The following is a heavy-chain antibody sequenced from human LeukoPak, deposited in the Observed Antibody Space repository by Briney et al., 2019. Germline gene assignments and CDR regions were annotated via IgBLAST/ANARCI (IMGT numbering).Heavy chain of an antibody. CDR1: GGSSSSSSYY. J-gene: IGHJ4*02. CDR2: IKYSGSI. Sequence: SETLSLTCTVSGGSSSSSSYYWGWIRQPPGKGLEWIVSIKYSGSIYYNASLKSRLTISVDTSKNQFSLRLSSVTAADTAVYYCASSYELLRRPFDSWGQGTLVTVSS. CDR3: ASSYELLRRPFDS. V-gene: IGHV4-39*01. D-gene: IGHD2-2*01.